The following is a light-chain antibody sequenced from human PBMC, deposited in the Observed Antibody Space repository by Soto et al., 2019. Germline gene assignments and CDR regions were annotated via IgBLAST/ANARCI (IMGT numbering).Light chain of an antibody. CDR3: QQYHKWPPFT. V-gene: IGKV3-15*01. J-gene: IGKJ4*01. CDR2: GAS. Sequence: EVGMTQSPATLSVSTGERATLSCSASQSVSSNLAWYQQKPGQTPRLLMYGASTRATGIPARFSGSGSGTEFTLTISSLQSEDFAVYYCQQYHKWPPFTFGGGTKVDIK. CDR1: QSVSSN.